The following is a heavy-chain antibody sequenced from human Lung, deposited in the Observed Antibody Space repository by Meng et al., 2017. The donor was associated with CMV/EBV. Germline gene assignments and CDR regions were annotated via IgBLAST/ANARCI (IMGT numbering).Heavy chain of an antibody. CDR2: LYSSGDT. J-gene: IGHJ4*02. CDR1: GFTVSGNY. Sequence: LSCAASGFTVSGNYMNWVRQAPGKGLEWVSILYSSGDTYYPDSVKGRFSISRDNSKNTLYFQMNSLRAEDTAIYYCARGSGSYQFDYWGQGTLVTVSS. CDR3: ARGSGSYQFDY. V-gene: IGHV3-66*02. D-gene: IGHD1-26*01.